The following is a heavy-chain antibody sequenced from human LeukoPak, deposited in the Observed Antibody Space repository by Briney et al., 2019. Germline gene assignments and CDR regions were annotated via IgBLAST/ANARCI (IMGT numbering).Heavy chain of an antibody. J-gene: IGHJ4*02. Sequence: ASVKVSCKASGYTFTGYYIHWVRQAPGQGLEWMAWINPNRGDTNYVQKLQDRVTMTRDTSISTAYMELSRLRSDDTAVYYCARADILTGYYIIDYWGQGTLVTVSS. CDR2: INPNRGDT. D-gene: IGHD3-9*01. CDR1: GYTFTGYY. V-gene: IGHV1-2*02. CDR3: ARADILTGYYIIDY.